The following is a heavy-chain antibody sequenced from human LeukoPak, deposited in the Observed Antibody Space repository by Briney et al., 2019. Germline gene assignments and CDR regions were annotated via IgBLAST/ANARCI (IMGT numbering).Heavy chain of an antibody. Sequence: GGSLRLSCAASGFTFSNSAMSWVRQAPGKGLEWVSTPSGSGITTYYADSVKGRFTISRDNSKNTLYLQMNSLRAEDTAVYYCAKGIYSSGWSYFDYWGHGTLVTVSP. CDR1: GFTFSNSA. CDR3: AKGIYSSGWSYFDY. CDR2: PSGSGITT. V-gene: IGHV3-23*01. D-gene: IGHD6-19*01. J-gene: IGHJ4*01.